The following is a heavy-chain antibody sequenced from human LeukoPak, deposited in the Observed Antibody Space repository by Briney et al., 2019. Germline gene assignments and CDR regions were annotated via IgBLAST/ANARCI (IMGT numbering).Heavy chain of an antibody. CDR2: INPNSGGT. J-gene: IGHJ4*02. CDR1: GYTFTSYG. D-gene: IGHD2-15*01. CDR3: ARVAPNRRYCSGGTCLNSFDY. V-gene: IGHV1-18*01. Sequence: ASVKVSCKASGYTFTSYGISWVRQAPGQGLEWMGWINPNSGGTNYAQRLQGRVTMTTDTSTSTACMELRSLRSDDTAVYYCARVAPNRRYCSGGTCLNSFDYWGQGTLVTVSS.